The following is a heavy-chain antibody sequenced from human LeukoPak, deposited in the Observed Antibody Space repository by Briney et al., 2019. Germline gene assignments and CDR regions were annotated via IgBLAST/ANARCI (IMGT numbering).Heavy chain of an antibody. CDR3: AEGYYYDSSGYYPNWFDP. J-gene: IGHJ5*02. D-gene: IGHD3-22*01. V-gene: IGHV4-39*01. CDR2: IYYSGST. Sequence: SETLSLSCTVSGGSISSSSYYWGWIRQPPGKGLEWIGSIYYSGSTYYNPSLKSRVTISVDTSKNQFSLKLSSVTAADTAVYYCAEGYYYDSSGYYPNWFDPWGQGTLVTVSS. CDR1: GGSISSSSYY.